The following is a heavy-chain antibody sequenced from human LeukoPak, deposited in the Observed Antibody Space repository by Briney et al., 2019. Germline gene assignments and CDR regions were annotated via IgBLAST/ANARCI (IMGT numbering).Heavy chain of an antibody. D-gene: IGHD3-22*01. CDR3: ARSRGTDYYDSSAHYYFDY. CDR1: GFTFSSYW. J-gene: IGHJ4*02. Sequence: PGGSLRLSCAASGFTFSSYWMHWVRQAPGKGLVWVSRINSDGSSTSYADSVKGRFTISRDNSKNTLYLQMNSLRAEDTAVYYCARSRGTDYYDSSAHYYFDYWGQGTLVTVSS. CDR2: INSDGSST. V-gene: IGHV3-74*01.